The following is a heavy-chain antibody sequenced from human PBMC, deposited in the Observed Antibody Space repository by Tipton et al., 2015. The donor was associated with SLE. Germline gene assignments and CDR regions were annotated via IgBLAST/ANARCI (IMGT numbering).Heavy chain of an antibody. J-gene: IGHJ6*02. CDR1: GGSISSYY. CDR2: IYYSGST. CDR3: ASTRSYYYYYGMDV. Sequence: LRLSCTVSGGSISSYYWSWIRQPPGKGLEWIGYIYYSGSTNYNPSLKSRVTISVDTSKNQFSLKLSSVTAADTAVYYCASTRSYYYYYGMDVWGQGTTVTVSS. D-gene: IGHD1-1*01. V-gene: IGHV4-59*01.